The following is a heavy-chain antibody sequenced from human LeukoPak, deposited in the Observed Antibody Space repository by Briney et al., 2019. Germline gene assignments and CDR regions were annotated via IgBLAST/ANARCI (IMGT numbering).Heavy chain of an antibody. V-gene: IGHV3-33*01. CDR2: IWYDGSNK. CDR1: GFTFSSFA. J-gene: IGHJ4*02. CDR3: ARDRYSSMWSVFEY. D-gene: IGHD6-13*01. Sequence: GGSLRLSCAAPGFTFSSFAMHWVRQSPGKGLEWVAVIWYDGSNKLYADSVKGRFTISRDNSRNTLYLQMNSLSAEDTAVYYCARDRYSSMWSVFEYWGQGALVTVSS.